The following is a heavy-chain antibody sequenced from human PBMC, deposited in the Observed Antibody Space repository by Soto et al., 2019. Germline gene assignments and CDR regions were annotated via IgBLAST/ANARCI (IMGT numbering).Heavy chain of an antibody. V-gene: IGHV3-23*01. Sequence: EVQLLESVGGLVQPGGSLRLSCAASGFTFSSYGMTWVRQAPGKGLEWVSFSSATGAGTYYADSVKGRFTISRDNSKNTLYLQMTSLRADDTAVYYCAKDRRAGGNYGFYSDFWGQGALVIVSS. CDR3: AKDRRAGGNYGFYSDF. CDR1: GFTFSSYG. J-gene: IGHJ4*02. CDR2: SSATGAGT. D-gene: IGHD1-7*01.